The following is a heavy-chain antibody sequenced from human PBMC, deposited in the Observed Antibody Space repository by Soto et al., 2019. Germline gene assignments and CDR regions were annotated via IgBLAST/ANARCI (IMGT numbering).Heavy chain of an antibody. Sequence: YGGSFSGYDWTWIRQPPGTGLEWIGEINHSGSTNYNPSLKSRVTISVDTSKKQFSLKLNSMTAADTAVYYCARHNYGSGITYFDCWGLGTLVTVSS. CDR2: INHSGST. CDR3: ARHNYGSGITYFDC. D-gene: IGHD3-10*01. CDR1: GGSFSGYD. V-gene: IGHV4-34*01. J-gene: IGHJ4*02.